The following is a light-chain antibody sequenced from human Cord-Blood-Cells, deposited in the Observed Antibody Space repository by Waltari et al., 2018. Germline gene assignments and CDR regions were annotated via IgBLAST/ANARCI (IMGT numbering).Light chain of an antibody. J-gene: IGKJ3*01. V-gene: IGKV4-1*01. CDR1: QSVLYSSNNKNY. Sequence: DIVMTQAPDSLAVSLGERDTIHCKSSQSVLYSSNNKNYLAWYQQKPGQPPKLLIYLASTRESGVPDRFSGSGSGTDFTLTISSLQAEDVAVYYCQQYYSTPFTFGPGTKVDIK. CDR2: LAS. CDR3: QQYYSTPFT.